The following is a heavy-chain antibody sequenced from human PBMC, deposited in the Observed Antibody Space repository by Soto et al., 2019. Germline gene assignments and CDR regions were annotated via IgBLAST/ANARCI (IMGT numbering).Heavy chain of an antibody. J-gene: IGHJ3*02. CDR2: IYYSGSS. Sequence: SETLSLTCTVSGGSISSGGYYWSWIRQHPGKGLEWIGYIYYSGSSYYNPSLKSRVTISVDTSKNQFSLKLSSVTAADTAVHYCARTESSHDAFDIWGQGTMVTVSS. CDR3: ARTESSHDAFDI. V-gene: IGHV4-31*03. CDR1: GGSISSGGYY.